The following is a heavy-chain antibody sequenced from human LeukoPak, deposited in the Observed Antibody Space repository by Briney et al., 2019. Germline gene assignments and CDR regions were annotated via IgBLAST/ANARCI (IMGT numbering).Heavy chain of an antibody. CDR3: ARGNIYDSSGYYYDY. CDR2: IIPIFGTA. CDR1: GYTFTNYG. J-gene: IGHJ4*02. D-gene: IGHD3-22*01. Sequence: SVEVSCKASGYTFTNYGISWVRQAPGQGLEWMGGIIPIFGTANYAQKFQGRVTITADESTSTAYMELSSLRSEDTAVYYCARGNIYDSSGYYYDYWGQGTLVTVSS. V-gene: IGHV1-69*13.